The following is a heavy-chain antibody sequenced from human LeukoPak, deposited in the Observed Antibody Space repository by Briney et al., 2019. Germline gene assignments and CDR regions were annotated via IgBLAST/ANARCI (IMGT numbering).Heavy chain of an antibody. J-gene: IGHJ4*02. CDR3: ARRDTVTVDY. V-gene: IGHV3-30-3*01. D-gene: IGHD4-17*01. Sequence: PGRSLRLSCAASGFTFITYAIHWVRQAPGKGLEWVAVISSDGNNKYYADSVKGRFTISRDNSRNTLYLQMNSLRAEDTAVYYCARRDTVTVDYWGQGTLVTVSS. CDR1: GFTFITYA. CDR2: ISSDGNNK.